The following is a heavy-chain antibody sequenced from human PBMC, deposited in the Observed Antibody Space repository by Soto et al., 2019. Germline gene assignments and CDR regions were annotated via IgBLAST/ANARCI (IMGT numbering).Heavy chain of an antibody. CDR1: GFTFSSYA. CDR2: ISYDGSNK. CDR3: ARPTGEYIAAAGTLDY. D-gene: IGHD6-13*01. J-gene: IGHJ4*02. V-gene: IGHV3-30-3*01. Sequence: GGSLRLSCAASGFTFSSYAMHWVRQAPGKGLEWVAVISYDGSNKYYADSVKGRFTISRDNSKNTLYLQMNSLRAEDTAVYYCARPTGEYIAAAGTLDYWGQGTLVTVSS.